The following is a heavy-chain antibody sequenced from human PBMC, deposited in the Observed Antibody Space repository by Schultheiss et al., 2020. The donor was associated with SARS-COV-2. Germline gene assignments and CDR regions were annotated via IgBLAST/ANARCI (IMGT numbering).Heavy chain of an antibody. J-gene: IGHJ3*02. CDR2: ISSSSSYI. Sequence: GGSLRLSCAASGFTFSSYAMHWVRQAPGKGLEWVSSISSSSSYIYYADSVKGRFTISRDNSKNTLYLQMNSLRAEDTAVYYCARGLSNYDSSGYFDAFDIWGQGTTVTVSS. V-gene: IGHV3-21*01. D-gene: IGHD3-22*01. CDR3: ARGLSNYDSSGYFDAFDI. CDR1: GFTFSSYA.